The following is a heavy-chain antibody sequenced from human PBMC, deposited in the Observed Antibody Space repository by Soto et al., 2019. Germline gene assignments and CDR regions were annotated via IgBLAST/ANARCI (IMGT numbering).Heavy chain of an antibody. CDR2: ISYDGSNK. CDR1: GFTFSSYG. D-gene: IGHD3-22*01. V-gene: IGHV3-30*18. J-gene: IGHJ3*02. CDR3: ANDDSTMIVVALPFDI. Sequence: PGGSLRLSCAASGFTFSSYGMHWVRQAPGKGLEWVAVISYDGSNKYYADSVKGRFTISRDNSKNTLYLQMNSLRAEDTAVYYCANDDSTMIVVALPFDIWGQGTMVTRLL.